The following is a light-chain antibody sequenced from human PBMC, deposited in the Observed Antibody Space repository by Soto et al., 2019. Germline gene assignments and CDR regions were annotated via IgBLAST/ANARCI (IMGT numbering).Light chain of an antibody. CDR1: QSISSW. Sequence: DMQMTQSPSSLSSSXXDVXTIGFRASQSISSWLAWYQQKPGKAPKLLIYKASSLESGVPSRFSGSGSGTEFTLTISSLQPDDFATYYCQQYKTYSTFGQGTKVDIK. CDR2: KAS. J-gene: IGKJ1*01. CDR3: QQYKTYST. V-gene: IGKV1-5*03.